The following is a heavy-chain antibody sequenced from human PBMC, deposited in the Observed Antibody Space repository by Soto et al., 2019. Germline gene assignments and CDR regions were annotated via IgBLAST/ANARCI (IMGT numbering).Heavy chain of an antibody. CDR1: GGSISSSSYY. J-gene: IGHJ5*01. Sequence: SETLSLTCTVSGGSISSSSYYWGWIRQPPGKGLEWIGSIYYSGSTYYNPSLKSRVTISVDTSKNQFSLKLSSVTAADTAVYYCARPDKYGYSDSWGQGTLVTVSS. D-gene: IGHD5-18*01. V-gene: IGHV4-39*01. CDR2: IYYSGST. CDR3: ARPDKYGYSDS.